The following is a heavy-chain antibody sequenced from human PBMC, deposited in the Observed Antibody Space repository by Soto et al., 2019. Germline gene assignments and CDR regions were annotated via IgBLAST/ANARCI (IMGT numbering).Heavy chain of an antibody. D-gene: IGHD1-7*01. CDR2: IIPIFGTA. CDR1: GGTFSSYA. J-gene: IGHJ6*03. V-gene: IGHV1-69*13. CDR3: AGTTSLQWYYMDV. Sequence: SVKVSCKASGGTFSSYAISWVRQAPGQGLEWIGGIIPIFGTANYAQKFQGRVTITADESTSTAYMELSSLRSEDTAVYYCAGTTSLQWYYMDVWDKGTTVTVSS.